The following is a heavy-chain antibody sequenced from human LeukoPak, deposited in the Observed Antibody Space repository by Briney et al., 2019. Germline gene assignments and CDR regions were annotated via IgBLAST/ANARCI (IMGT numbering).Heavy chain of an antibody. CDR3: GNTIVVRPAAPYMDV. CDR2: ISPDGSGK. D-gene: IGHD2-2*01. J-gene: IGHJ6*03. CDR1: GFTFSTTW. Sequence: PGGSLRLSCAASGFTFSTTWMAWVRQSPGKRLEWVANISPDGSGKYYVDSVEGRFFISRDNTRDSLYLQMHSLRAEDTAVYYCGNTIVVRPAAPYMDVWGRGTTVSVPS. V-gene: IGHV3-7*01.